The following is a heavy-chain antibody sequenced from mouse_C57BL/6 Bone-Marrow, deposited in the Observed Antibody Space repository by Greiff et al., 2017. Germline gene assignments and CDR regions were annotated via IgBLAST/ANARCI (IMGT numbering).Heavy chain of an antibody. CDR2: ITHSGET. D-gene: IGHD2-5*01. Sequence: KLVESGPGLVKPSQSLFLTCSITGFPITSGYYWIWIRQSPGKPLEWMGYITHSGETFYNPSLQSPISITRETSKNQFFLQLNSVTTKDTAVYYCAEDRRDSNYRLFDYWGQGTTLTVSS. CDR3: AEDRRDSNYRLFDY. J-gene: IGHJ2*01. CDR1: GFPITSGYY. V-gene: IGHV12-3*01.